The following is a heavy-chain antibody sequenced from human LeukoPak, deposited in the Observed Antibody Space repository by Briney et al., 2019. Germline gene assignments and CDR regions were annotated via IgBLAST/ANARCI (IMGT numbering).Heavy chain of an antibody. D-gene: IGHD2-2*01. V-gene: IGHV4-59*01. CDR1: GGSISSYY. CDR2: IYYSGGT. J-gene: IGHJ3*02. CDR3: AREGRPAKYAFDI. Sequence: SETLPLTCTVSGGSISSYYWSWIRQPPGKGLEWIGYIYYSGGTNYNPSLKSRVTISVDTSKNQFSLKLSSVTAADTAVYYCAREGRPAKYAFDIWGQGTMVTVSS.